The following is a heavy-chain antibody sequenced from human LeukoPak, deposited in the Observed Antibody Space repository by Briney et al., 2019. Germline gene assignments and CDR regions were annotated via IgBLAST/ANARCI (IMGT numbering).Heavy chain of an antibody. Sequence: SETLSLTCTVSGGSISSYYWSWIRQPPGKGLEWIGYIYYSGSTNYNPSLKSRVTISVDTSKNQFSLKLSSVTAADTVVYYCARVGTADAFDIWGQGTMVTVSS. CDR2: IYYSGST. D-gene: IGHD7-27*01. V-gene: IGHV4-59*01. CDR3: ARVGTADAFDI. J-gene: IGHJ3*02. CDR1: GGSISSYY.